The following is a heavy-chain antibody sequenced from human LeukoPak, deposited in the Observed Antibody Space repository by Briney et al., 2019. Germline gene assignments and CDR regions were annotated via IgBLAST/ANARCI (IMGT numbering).Heavy chain of an antibody. Sequence: GASVKVSCKASGYTFTSYFMHWVRQAPGQGLEWMGIINPSGGSTSYAQKFQGRVTMTRDTSTSTVYMDLSSLRSEDTAVYYCAREEACSSTSCYPDFDYWGQGTLVTVSS. CDR2: INPSGGST. J-gene: IGHJ4*02. D-gene: IGHD2-2*01. CDR1: GYTFTSYF. V-gene: IGHV1-46*01. CDR3: AREEACSSTSCYPDFDY.